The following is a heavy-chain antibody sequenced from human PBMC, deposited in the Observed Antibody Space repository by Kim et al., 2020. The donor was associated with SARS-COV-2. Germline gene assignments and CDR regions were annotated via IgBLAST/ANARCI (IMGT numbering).Heavy chain of an antibody. V-gene: IGHV3-23*01. CDR3: ATGDAVGLAAAGGFEF. Sequence: GGSLRLSCAVSGFTFGSFAMTWVRQTPGKGLEWLSAISGGGTSTYNADSVKGRFTISRDNSKGTLYLQLNSLRAEDTAVYYCATGDAVGLAAAGGFEFWGQGTLVTVSS. D-gene: IGHD6-13*01. J-gene: IGHJ4*02. CDR1: GFTFGSFA. CDR2: ISGGGTST.